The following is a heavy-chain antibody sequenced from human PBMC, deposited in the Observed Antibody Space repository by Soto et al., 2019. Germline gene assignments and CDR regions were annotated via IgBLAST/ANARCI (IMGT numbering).Heavy chain of an antibody. D-gene: IGHD7-27*01. CDR2: INHSGST. CDR3: ARVPWQVLGWFGP. J-gene: IGHJ5*02. CDR1: GGSFSGYY. Sequence: PSETLSLTCAVYGGSFSGYYWSWIRQPPGKGLEWIGEINHSGSTNYNPSLKSRVTISVDTSKNQFSLKLSSVTAADTAVYYCARVPWQVLGWFGPWGQGTLVTVSS. V-gene: IGHV4-34*01.